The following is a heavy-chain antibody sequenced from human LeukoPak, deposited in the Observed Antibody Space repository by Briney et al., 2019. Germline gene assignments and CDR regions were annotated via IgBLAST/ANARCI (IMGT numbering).Heavy chain of an antibody. D-gene: IGHD3-10*01. J-gene: IGHJ4*02. CDR2: IIPIFGTA. CDR3: ARDAMVRGAPTKRINDY. Sequence: SVKVSCKASGGTFSSYAISWVRQAPGQGLEWMGGIIPIFGTANYAQKFQGRVTITADESTSTAYMELSSLRSEDTAVYYCARDAMVRGAPTKRINDYWGQGTLVTVSS. V-gene: IGHV1-69*13. CDR1: GGTFSSYA.